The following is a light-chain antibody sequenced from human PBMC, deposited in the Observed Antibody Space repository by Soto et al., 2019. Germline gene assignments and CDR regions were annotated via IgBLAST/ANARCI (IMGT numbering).Light chain of an antibody. CDR3: HQYGRSPQT. J-gene: IGKJ3*01. Sequence: EIVLTQSPGTLSLSLGERATLSCRASQTVSNNHLAWYRQKPGQTPRLLIYGASSRATGIPDRFSGSGSGTDFTLTISRLEPEEFAVYYCHQYGRSPQTFGPGTKVDFK. V-gene: IGKV3-20*01. CDR1: QTVSNNH. CDR2: GAS.